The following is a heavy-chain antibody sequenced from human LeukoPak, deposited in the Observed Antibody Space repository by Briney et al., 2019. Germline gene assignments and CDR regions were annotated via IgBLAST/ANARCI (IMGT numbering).Heavy chain of an antibody. CDR3: AKDRDYYDSSGPDY. CDR1: GFTFSSYA. CDR2: ISGSGDIT. V-gene: IGHV3-23*01. D-gene: IGHD3-22*01. J-gene: IGHJ4*02. Sequence: PGGSLRLSCSASGFTFSSYAMSWVRQAPGKGPEWVSVISGSGDITYYADSVKGRFIISRDHSKNTLCLQMNSLRAEDTAIYYCAKDRDYYDSSGPDYWGQGTLVTVSS.